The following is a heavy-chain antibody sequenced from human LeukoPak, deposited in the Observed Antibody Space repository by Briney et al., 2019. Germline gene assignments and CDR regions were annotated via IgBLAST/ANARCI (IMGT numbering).Heavy chain of an antibody. CDR2: INHSGST. J-gene: IGHJ4*02. V-gene: IGHV4-34*01. Sequence: SETLSLTCAVYGGSFSGYYWSWIRQPPGKGLEWIGEINHSGSTNYNPSLKSRVTISVDTSKNQFSLKLSSVTAADTAVYYCARSAGWRMIWGQGTLVTVSS. D-gene: IGHD3-16*01. CDR3: ARSAGWRMI. CDR1: GGSFSGYY.